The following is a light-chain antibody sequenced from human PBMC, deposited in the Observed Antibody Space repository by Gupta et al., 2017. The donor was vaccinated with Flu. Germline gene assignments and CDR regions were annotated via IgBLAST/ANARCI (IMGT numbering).Light chain of an antibody. CDR2: DAS. Sequence: STLSASVGDRATITCKASQDISNYLNWYQQKPGKAPKLLIYDASNWATGVPSRFSGSGSGTDFTFTISSLQPEDIATYYCQRCENRPRNSFGQGTRLEIK. CDR3: QRCENRPRNS. J-gene: IGKJ2*03. V-gene: IGKV1-33*01. CDR1: QDISNY.